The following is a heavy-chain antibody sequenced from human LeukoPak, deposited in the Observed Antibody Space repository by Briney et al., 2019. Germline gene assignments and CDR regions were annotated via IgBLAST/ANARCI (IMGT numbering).Heavy chain of an antibody. CDR1: GFTFSSYS. J-gene: IGHJ4*02. CDR2: VSSSSGYT. V-gene: IGHV3-21*01. D-gene: IGHD4-11*01. CDR3: AREIVSSNSFDY. Sequence: PGGSLRLSCAASGFTFSSYSMNWVRQAPGKGLEWVASVSSSSGYTYYADSVKGRFTISRDNAKNSLYLQMDSLRAQDTAVYYCAREIVSSNSFDYWGPGTLLTVSS.